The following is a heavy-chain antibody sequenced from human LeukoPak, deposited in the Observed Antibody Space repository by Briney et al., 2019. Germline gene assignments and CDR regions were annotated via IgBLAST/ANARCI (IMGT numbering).Heavy chain of an antibody. CDR3: ARLPASIAAHFDY. V-gene: IGHV3-21*01. CDR1: GFTFSSYS. Sequence: GGSLRLSCAASGFTFSSYSMNWVRQAPGKGLEWVSSISSSSSYIYYADSVKGRFTISRDNAKNSLYLQMNSLRAEDTAVYYCARLPASIAAHFDYWGQGTLVTVSS. CDR2: ISSSSSYI. D-gene: IGHD6-6*01. J-gene: IGHJ4*02.